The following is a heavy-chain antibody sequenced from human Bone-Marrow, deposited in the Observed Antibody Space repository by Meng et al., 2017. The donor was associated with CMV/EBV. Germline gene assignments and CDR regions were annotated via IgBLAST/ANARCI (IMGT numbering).Heavy chain of an antibody. Sequence: GESLKISCAASGFTFSNYGMHWVRQAPGKGLEWVAVIWYDGSNKYYADSVKGRFTISRDNPKNTLYLQMNSLRAEDTAVYYCAKGDTSSPLQHWGQGTLVTFSS. V-gene: IGHV3-33*06. D-gene: IGHD1-26*01. CDR3: AKGDTSSPLQH. CDR1: GFTFSNYG. J-gene: IGHJ4*02. CDR2: IWYDGSNK.